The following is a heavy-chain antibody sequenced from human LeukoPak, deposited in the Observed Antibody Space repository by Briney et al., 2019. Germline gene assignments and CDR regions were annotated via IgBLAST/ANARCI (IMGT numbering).Heavy chain of an antibody. J-gene: IGHJ4*02. CDR2: IYYSGST. CDR3: ARVFVGGYDPAGLDY. Sequence: SETLSLTCTVSSGSISSYYWSWIRQPPGKGLEWIGYIYYSGSTNYNPSLKSRVTISVDTSKNQFSLKLTSVTAADTAVYYCARVFVGGYDPAGLDYWGQGTLVTVSS. D-gene: IGHD5-12*01. V-gene: IGHV4-59*01. CDR1: SGSISSYY.